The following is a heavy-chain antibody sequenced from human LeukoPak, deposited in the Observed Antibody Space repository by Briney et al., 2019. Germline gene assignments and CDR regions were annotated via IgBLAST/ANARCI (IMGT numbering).Heavy chain of an antibody. CDR2: IYSGGST. CDR1: GLTVSRNY. D-gene: IGHD7-27*01. J-gene: IGHJ3*01. CDR3: ARNMGDWGRAFDF. Sequence: PGGSLRLSCAASGLTVSRNYMSWVRQAPDQGLEWVSIIYSGGSTIYGDSVKGRFTISRDNSKNTLFLHMNSLRAEDTAVYYCARNMGDWGRAFDFWGQGTMVTVSS. V-gene: IGHV3-53*01.